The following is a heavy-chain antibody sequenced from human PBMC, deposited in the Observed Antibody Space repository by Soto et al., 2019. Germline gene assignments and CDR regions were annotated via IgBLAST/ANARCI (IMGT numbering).Heavy chain of an antibody. D-gene: IGHD3-16*01. V-gene: IGHV6-1*01. CDR3: AKMIRYYCYGMDV. Sequence: SQTLSLTCVISGDSVSSNSAAWNWIRQSPSRGLEWLGRTYYRSRWYNDYAVSVRSRITVNADTSKNQFSLHLNSVTPEDTAVYYCAKMIRYYCYGMDVWGQGTTVTVSS. CDR2: TYYRSRWYN. J-gene: IGHJ6*02. CDR1: GDSVSSNSAA.